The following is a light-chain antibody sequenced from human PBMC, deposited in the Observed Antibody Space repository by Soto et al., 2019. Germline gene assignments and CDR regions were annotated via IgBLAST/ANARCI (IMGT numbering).Light chain of an antibody. CDR3: QQYNNLGLS. J-gene: IGKJ4*01. Sequence: IVMTQSPATLSVSPGEGVTLSCRASENVGTNLAWYQQKPGQAPRLLIYGSSTRAPGIPATFSGSGSGTEFTLIISSLQSEESAIYYCQQYNNLGLSFAGGTKVDIK. V-gene: IGKV3D-15*01. CDR2: GSS. CDR1: ENVGTN.